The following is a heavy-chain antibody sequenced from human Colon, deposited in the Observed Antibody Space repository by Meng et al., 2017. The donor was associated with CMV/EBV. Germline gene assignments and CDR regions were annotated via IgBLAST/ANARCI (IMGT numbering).Heavy chain of an antibody. CDR1: GFTFSDYY. V-gene: IGHV3-11*01. D-gene: IGHD3-22*01. CDR2: ISSGGSTI. J-gene: IGHJ4*02. Sequence: GESLKISCVASGFTFSDYYMSWIRQAPGKGLEWLSYISSGGSTIYYADSVKGRFTISRDNAKNSLFLQMNSLRAEDTAMYYCARENYYGSNGYYGGVDYWGQGTLVTVSS. CDR3: ARENYYGSNGYYGGVDY.